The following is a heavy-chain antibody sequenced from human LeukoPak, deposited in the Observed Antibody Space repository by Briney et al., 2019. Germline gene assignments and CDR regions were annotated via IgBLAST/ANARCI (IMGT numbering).Heavy chain of an antibody. D-gene: IGHD5-12*01. CDR3: AKATVRGYEFDY. V-gene: IGHV3-43*01. Sequence: HWVREAPGKGLEWVSLISWDGGSTYYADSVKGRFTISRDNSKNSLYLQMNSLRTEDTALYYCAKATVRGYEFDYWGQGTLVTVPS. J-gene: IGHJ4*02. CDR2: ISWDGGST.